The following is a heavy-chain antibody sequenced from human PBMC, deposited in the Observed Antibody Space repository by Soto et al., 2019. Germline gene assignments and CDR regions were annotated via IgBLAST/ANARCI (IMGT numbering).Heavy chain of an antibody. CDR1: GFTFSTYS. Sequence: GGSLRLSCAASGFTFSTYSMNWVRQAPGQVLEWVSYISSSSSTIYYADSVKGRFTISRDNAKKSLFLQMDSLRAEDTAVYYCASREERYGSGWYPNYFDNWGQGTLVTVSS. V-gene: IGHV3-48*01. CDR2: ISSSSSTI. J-gene: IGHJ4*02. D-gene: IGHD6-19*01. CDR3: ASREERYGSGWYPNYFDN.